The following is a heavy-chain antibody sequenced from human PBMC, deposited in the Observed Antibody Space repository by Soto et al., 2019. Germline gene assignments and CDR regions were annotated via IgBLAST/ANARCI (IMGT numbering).Heavy chain of an antibody. J-gene: IGHJ4*02. CDR2: VSHDGRNT. CDR3: AKGGRQWLVTSAFNY. D-gene: IGHD6-19*01. CDR1: GFTFSDYA. Sequence: VQLVESGGGVVQPGRSLRLSCAASGFTFSDYAMHWVRQAPGKGLEWVAVVSHDGRNTHYADSVKGRFTISRDSSKNTVSLAMTSLRAADTAVYYCAKGGRQWLVTSAFNYWGQGALVTVSS. V-gene: IGHV3-30*18.